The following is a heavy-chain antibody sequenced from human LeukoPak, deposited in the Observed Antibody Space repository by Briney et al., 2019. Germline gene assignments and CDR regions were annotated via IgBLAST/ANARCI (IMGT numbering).Heavy chain of an antibody. CDR1: GGTFSSYA. D-gene: IGHD2-21*02. CDR2: IIPILGIA. V-gene: IGHV1-69*04. CDR3: AKDTIVVVTAIPDY. J-gene: IGHJ4*02. Sequence: SVKVSCKASGGTFSSYAISWVRQAPGQGLEWMGRIIPILGIANYAQKFQGRVTITADKSTSTAYMELSSLRSEDTAVYYCAKDTIVVVTAIPDYWGQGTLVTVSS.